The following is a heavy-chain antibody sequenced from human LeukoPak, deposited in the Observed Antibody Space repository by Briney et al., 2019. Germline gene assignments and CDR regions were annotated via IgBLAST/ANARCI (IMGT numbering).Heavy chain of an antibody. Sequence: GGSLRLSCAASGFTFDDYAMHWVRQAPGKGLEWVSGISWNSGSIGYADSVKGRFTISRDNAKNSLYLQMNSLRAEDTALYYCAKGHDILTGYYNFYFDYWGQGTLVTVSS. D-gene: IGHD3-9*01. V-gene: IGHV3-9*01. CDR2: ISWNSGSI. CDR3: AKGHDILTGYYNFYFDY. J-gene: IGHJ4*02. CDR1: GFTFDDYA.